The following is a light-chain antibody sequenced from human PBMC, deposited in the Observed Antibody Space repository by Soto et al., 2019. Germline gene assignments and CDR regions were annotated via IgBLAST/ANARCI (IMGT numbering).Light chain of an antibody. CDR2: GTS. CDR1: QSVSTTY. Sequence: EVVLTQSPGTLSLSPGERATLSCRASQSVSTTYLAWYQQKPRQAPRLLIYGTSTRAAGIPDRFSGSGSGTDFTLIISRLEPGDSAVYYCQQFGSSLPFTFGPGTKVEIK. V-gene: IGKV3-20*01. J-gene: IGKJ3*01. CDR3: QQFGSSLPFT.